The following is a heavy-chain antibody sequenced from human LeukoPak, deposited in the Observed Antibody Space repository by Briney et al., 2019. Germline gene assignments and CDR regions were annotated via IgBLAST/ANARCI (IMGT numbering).Heavy chain of an antibody. J-gene: IGHJ6*04. Sequence: ASVKVSCKASGGTFSSYAISWVRQAPGQGLEWMGGIIPIFGTANYAQKFQGRVTITADKSTSTAYMELSSLRSEDTAVYYCARESGPYGDYAVGYYYSYGMDVWGKGTTVTVSS. V-gene: IGHV1-69*06. D-gene: IGHD4-17*01. CDR3: ARESGPYGDYAVGYYYSYGMDV. CDR2: IIPIFGTA. CDR1: GGTFSSYA.